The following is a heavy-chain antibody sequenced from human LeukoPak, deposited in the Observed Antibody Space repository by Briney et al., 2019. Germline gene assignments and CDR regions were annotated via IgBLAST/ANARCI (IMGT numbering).Heavy chain of an antibody. J-gene: IGHJ4*02. V-gene: IGHV4-4*02. CDR1: GGSISSSNW. CDR2: IYHSGST. CDR3: ASQTNGIAVASPAFGY. Sequence: PSETLSLTCAVSGGSISSSNWWSWVRQPPGKGLEWNGEIYHSGSTNYNPSLKSRVTISVDTSKNQFPLKLSSVTAADTAVYYCASQTNGIAVASPAFGYWGQGTLVTVSS. D-gene: IGHD6-19*01.